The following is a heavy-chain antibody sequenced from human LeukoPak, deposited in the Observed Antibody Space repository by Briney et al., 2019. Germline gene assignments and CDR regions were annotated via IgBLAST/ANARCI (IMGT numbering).Heavy chain of an antibody. CDR1: GGSISSGGYP. D-gene: IGHD5-18*01. CDR2: IYHSGST. J-gene: IGHJ5*02. CDR3: ARAAAKRSWFDP. Sequence: SQTLSLTCAVSGGSISSGGYPWSWIRQPPGKGLEWIGYIYHSGSTYYNPSLKSRVTISVDRSKNQFSLKLSSVTAADTAVYYCARAAAKRSWFDPWGQGTLVTVSS. V-gene: IGHV4-30-2*01.